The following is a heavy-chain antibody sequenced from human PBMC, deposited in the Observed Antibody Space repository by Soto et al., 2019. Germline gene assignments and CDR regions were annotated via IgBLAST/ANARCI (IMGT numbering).Heavy chain of an antibody. V-gene: IGHV4-59*01. D-gene: IGHD3-3*01. Sequence: PSETLSLTCTVSGGSISSYYWSWIRQPPGKGLEWIGYIYYSGSTNYNPSLKSRVTISVDTSKNQFSLKLSSVTAADTAVYYCARETRPYDFWSGYYQGGGMDVWGQGPRSPSP. CDR3: ARETRPYDFWSGYYQGGGMDV. J-gene: IGHJ6*02. CDR2: IYYSGST. CDR1: GGSISSYY.